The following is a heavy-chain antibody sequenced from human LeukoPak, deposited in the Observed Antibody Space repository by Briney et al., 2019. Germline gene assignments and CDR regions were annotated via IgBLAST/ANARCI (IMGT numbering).Heavy chain of an antibody. D-gene: IGHD4-17*01. CDR2: ISSTSSTM. CDR3: ANPPTVTTIRFDP. J-gene: IGHJ5*02. V-gene: IGHV3-11*01. CDR1: EFTFSDYY. Sequence: PGGSLRLSCAASEFTFSDYYMSWIRQAPGKGLEWVSYISSTSSTMYYADSVKGRFTISRDNAKNPLYLQMNSLRAEDTAVYYCANPPTVTTIRFDPWGQGTLVTVSS.